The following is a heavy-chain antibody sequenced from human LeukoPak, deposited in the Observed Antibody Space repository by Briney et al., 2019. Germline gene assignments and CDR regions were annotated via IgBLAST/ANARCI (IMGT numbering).Heavy chain of an antibody. V-gene: IGHV1-2*06. CDR3: AGRYYYDSSGYMYFQH. J-gene: IGHJ1*01. CDR1: GYTFTGYY. Sequence: ASVKVSRKASGYTFTGYYMHWVRQAPGQGLEWMGRINPNSGGTNYAQKFQGRVTMTRDTSISTAYMELSRLRSDDTAVYYCAGRYYYDSSGYMYFQHWGQGTLVTVSS. CDR2: INPNSGGT. D-gene: IGHD3-22*01.